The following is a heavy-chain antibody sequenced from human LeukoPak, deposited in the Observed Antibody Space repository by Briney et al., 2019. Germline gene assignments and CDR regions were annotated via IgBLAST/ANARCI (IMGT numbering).Heavy chain of an antibody. D-gene: IGHD2-15*01. CDR2: IYPGDSDT. CDR3: ARPLGYCSGGSCYSFYFDY. V-gene: IGHV5-51*01. Sequence: GESLKISCKGSGYSFISYWIGWVRQMPGKGLEWMGIIYPGDSDTRYSPSFQGQVTISADKSISTAYLQWSSLKASDTAMYYCARPLGYCSGGSCYSFYFDYWGQGTLVTVSS. J-gene: IGHJ4*02. CDR1: GYSFISYW.